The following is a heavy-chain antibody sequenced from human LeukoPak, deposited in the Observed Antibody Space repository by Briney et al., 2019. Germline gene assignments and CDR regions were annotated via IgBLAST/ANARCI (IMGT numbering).Heavy chain of an antibody. CDR2: IYVSGTT. V-gene: IGHV3-53*01. D-gene: IGHD4-23*01. CDR3: GRHAYGGSPPVY. J-gene: IGHJ4*02. Sequence: GGSLRLSCAASGFTVRDSYMSWVRQAPGKRLEWVSFIYVSGTTFYAASVKGRFTISRDNSKNTVYIQMNSLGAEDTALYYCGRHAYGGSPPVYWGQGTLVTVSS. CDR1: GFTVRDSY.